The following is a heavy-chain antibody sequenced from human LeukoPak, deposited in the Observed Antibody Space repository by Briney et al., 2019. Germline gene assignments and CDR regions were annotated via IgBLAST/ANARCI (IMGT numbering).Heavy chain of an antibody. Sequence: GGSLRLSCAASGFTVSSNYMSWVRQAPGKGLEWVSSISASVGNTYYADSVKGRFTISRDNSKNTLYLQMNSQRVDDTAVYYCAKVAGVDNYYYMDVWGKGTTVTVSS. CDR1: GFTVSSNY. CDR3: AKVAGVDNYYYMDV. V-gene: IGHV3-23*01. D-gene: IGHD2-15*01. CDR2: ISASVGNT. J-gene: IGHJ6*03.